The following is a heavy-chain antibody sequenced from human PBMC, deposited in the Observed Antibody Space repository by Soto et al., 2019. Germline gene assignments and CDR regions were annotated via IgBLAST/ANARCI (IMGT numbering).Heavy chain of an antibody. V-gene: IGHV4-59*08. CDR2: TAYTGNT. CDR1: GGSITSYH. J-gene: IGHJ6*02. CDR3: ASSSLYGMDV. Sequence: PSETLSLTCVVSGGSITSYHWSWIRQFPGKGLEWIAYTAYTGNTNYNPSLKSRVTISMDTSKNQFSLKVGSVTAADTAVYYCASSSLYGMDVWGQGTTVTVSS.